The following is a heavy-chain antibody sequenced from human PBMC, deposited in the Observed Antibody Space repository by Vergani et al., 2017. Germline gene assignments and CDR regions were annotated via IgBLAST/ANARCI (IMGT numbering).Heavy chain of an antibody. CDR1: GFTFSSYA. V-gene: IGHV3-30-3*01. CDR3: AREAYYDFWSGYYRVVDYYYYMDV. J-gene: IGHJ6*03. Sequence: VQLLESGGNLVQPGGSLRLSCAASGFTFSSYAMHWVRQAPGKGLEWVAVISYDGSNKYYADSVKGRFTISRDNSKNTLYLQMNSLRAEDTAVYYCAREAYYDFWSGYYRVVDYYYYMDVWGKGTTVTVSS. D-gene: IGHD3-3*01. CDR2: ISYDGSNK.